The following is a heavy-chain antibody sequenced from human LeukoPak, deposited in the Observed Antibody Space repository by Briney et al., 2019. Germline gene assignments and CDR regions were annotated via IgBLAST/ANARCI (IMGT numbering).Heavy chain of an antibody. CDR3: ARDTDDSGSYSVVDY. CDR1: GGTFSSYA. D-gene: IGHD1-26*01. Sequence: ASVKVSCKASGGTFSSYAISWVRQAPGQGLEWMGWINPNSGGTNYAQKFQGRVTMTRDTSISTAYMELSRLRSDDTAVYYCARDTDDSGSYSVVDYWGQGTLVTVSS. J-gene: IGHJ4*02. V-gene: IGHV1-2*02. CDR2: INPNSGGT.